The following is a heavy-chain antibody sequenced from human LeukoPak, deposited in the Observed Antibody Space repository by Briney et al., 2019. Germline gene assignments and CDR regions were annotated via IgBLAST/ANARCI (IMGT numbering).Heavy chain of an antibody. Sequence: PSETLSLTCTVPRGSISSYYCSWIRQPPGKGLEWIGYIYYSGSTNYNPSLKSRVTISVDTSKNQFSLRLSSVTAADTALYYCARHAAFADYQSHLTHFDYWGQGTLVTVSS. CDR2: IYYSGST. J-gene: IGHJ4*02. V-gene: IGHV4-59*08. D-gene: IGHD4/OR15-4a*01. CDR1: RGSISSYY. CDR3: ARHAAFADYQSHLTHFDY.